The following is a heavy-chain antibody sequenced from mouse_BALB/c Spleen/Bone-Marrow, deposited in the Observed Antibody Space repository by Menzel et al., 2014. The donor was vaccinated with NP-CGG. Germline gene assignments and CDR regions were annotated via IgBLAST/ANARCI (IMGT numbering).Heavy chain of an antibody. CDR2: IYPSDSYT. V-gene: IGHV1-69*02. J-gene: IGHJ3*01. CDR1: GYTFTSYW. Sequence: QVQLQQSGTDLVRPGVSVKLSCKASGYTFTSYWINWVKQRPGQGLEWIGNIYPSDSYTNYNQKFKDKATLTVAKSSSTAYMHLSSPTFEDSAVYSCTRDDGAFAYWGQGTLVTVSA. D-gene: IGHD2-3*01. CDR3: TRDDGAFAY.